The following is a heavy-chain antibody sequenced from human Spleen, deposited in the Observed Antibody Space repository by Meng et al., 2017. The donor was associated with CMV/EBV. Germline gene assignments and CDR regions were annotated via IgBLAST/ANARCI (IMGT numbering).Heavy chain of an antibody. CDR1: GASVSSGAYY. CDR3: ARTYYYDSSGYHRTTNHYYFDL. CDR2: IYYNGNT. D-gene: IGHD3-22*01. J-gene: IGHJ2*01. Sequence: SETLSLTCTVSGASVSSGAYYWSWIRQPPGNRLEWIGYIYYNGNTNYSPSLKSRVTISVDTSESQFSLKLISVTAADTAVYYCARTYYYDSSGYHRTTNHYYFDLWGRGTLVTVSS. V-gene: IGHV4-61*08.